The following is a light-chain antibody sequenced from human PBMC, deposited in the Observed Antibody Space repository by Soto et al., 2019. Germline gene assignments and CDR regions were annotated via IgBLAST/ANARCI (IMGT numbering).Light chain of an antibody. Sequence: QSVLTQPASVSGSPGQSITISCTGTSSDVGGYNYVSWYQQHPGKAPKLMIYDVSNRPSGVSNRFSGSKSGNTASLTISGLQAEDEADYYCSSNTSSSTHVFGTATKVPVL. CDR3: SSNTSSSTHV. V-gene: IGLV2-14*01. J-gene: IGLJ1*01. CDR2: DVS. CDR1: SSDVGGYNY.